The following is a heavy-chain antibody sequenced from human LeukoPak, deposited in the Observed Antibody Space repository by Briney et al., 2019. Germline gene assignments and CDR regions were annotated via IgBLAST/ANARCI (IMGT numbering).Heavy chain of an antibody. CDR3: ARYLAAAAPLDY. V-gene: IGHV2-5*02. J-gene: IGHJ4*02. CDR2: IYWDDDK. CDR1: GFSLSTSGVG. Sequence: SGPTLVNPTQTLTLTCTFSGFSLSTSGVGVGWIRQPPEKALEWLALIYWDDDKRYSPSLKSRLTITKDTSKNQVVLTMTNMDPVDTATYYCARYLAAAAPLDYWGQGTLVTVSS. D-gene: IGHD6-13*01.